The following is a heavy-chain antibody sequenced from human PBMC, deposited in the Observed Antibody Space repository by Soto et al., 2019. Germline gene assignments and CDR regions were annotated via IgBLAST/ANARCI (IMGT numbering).Heavy chain of an antibody. CDR3: ARDMDIVVVVAALDY. Sequence: ESGGGVVQPGRSLRLSCAASGFTFSSYGMHWVRQAPGKGLEWVAVIWYDGSNKYYADSVKGRFTISRDNSKNTLYLQMNSLRAEDTAVYYCARDMDIVVVVAALDYWGQGTLVTVSS. J-gene: IGHJ4*02. D-gene: IGHD2-15*01. CDR1: GFTFSSYG. V-gene: IGHV3-33*01. CDR2: IWYDGSNK.